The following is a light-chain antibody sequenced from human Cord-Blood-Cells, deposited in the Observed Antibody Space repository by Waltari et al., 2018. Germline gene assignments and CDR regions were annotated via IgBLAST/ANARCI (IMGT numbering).Light chain of an antibody. CDR2: KAS. J-gene: IGKJ1*01. Sequence: DIQMTQSPSTLSASVGDRVTITCRASQSIIGWLAWYQQKPGKAPKLLIYKASSLESGVPSRFSGSGSGTEFTLTISSLQPDDFATYYCQQYNSYSLWTFGQGTKVEIK. CDR1: QSIIGW. V-gene: IGKV1-5*03. CDR3: QQYNSYSLWT.